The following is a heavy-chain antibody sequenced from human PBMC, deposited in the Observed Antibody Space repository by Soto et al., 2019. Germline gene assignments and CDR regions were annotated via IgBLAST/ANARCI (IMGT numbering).Heavy chain of an antibody. CDR3: ARLSAVAGTVDAFDI. J-gene: IGHJ3*02. CDR2: IYSGGST. CDR1: GFTVSSNY. D-gene: IGHD6-19*01. Sequence: EVQLVESGGGLVQPGGSPRLSCAASGFTVSSNYMSWVRQAPGKGLEWVSVIYSGGSTYYADSVKGRFTISRHNSKNTLYLQMNSLRAEDTAVYYCARLSAVAGTVDAFDIWGQGTMVTVSS. V-gene: IGHV3-53*04.